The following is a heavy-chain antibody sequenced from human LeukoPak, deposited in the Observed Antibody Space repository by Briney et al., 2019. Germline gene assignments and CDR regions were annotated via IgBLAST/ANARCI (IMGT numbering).Heavy chain of an antibody. J-gene: IGHJ6*03. CDR3: ARGPPRGKYYYMDV. V-gene: IGHV3-13*01. CDR1: GFTFSSFD. CDR2: IGTASDT. D-gene: IGHD1-1*01. Sequence: GGSLRLSCAASGFTFSSFDMHWVRQPTGQGLEWVSTIGTASDTYYPGSVEGRFTLSRDNAKNSLYLQMNSLTAGDTAVYYYARGPPRGKYYYMDVWGKGTTVTVSS.